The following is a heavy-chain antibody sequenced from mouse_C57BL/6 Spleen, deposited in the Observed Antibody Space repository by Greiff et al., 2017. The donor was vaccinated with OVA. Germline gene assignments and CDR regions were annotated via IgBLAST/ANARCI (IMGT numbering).Heavy chain of an antibody. CDR1: GFTFSDYG. V-gene: IGHV5-17*01. Sequence: EVKLMESGGGLVKPGGSLNLSCAASGFTFSDYGMHWVRQAPAKGLEWVAYISSGSSTIYYADTVKGRFTISRDNAQNTLFLQMTSLMSEDTAMYYFARNDYAMDYWGQGTSVTVSS. CDR3: ARNDYAMDY. D-gene: IGHD2-3*01. CDR2: ISSGSSTI. J-gene: IGHJ4*01.